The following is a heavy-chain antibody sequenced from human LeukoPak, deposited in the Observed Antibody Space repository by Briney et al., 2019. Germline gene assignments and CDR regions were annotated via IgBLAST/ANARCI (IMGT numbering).Heavy chain of an antibody. CDR2: IYYSGST. V-gene: IGHV4-61*01. D-gene: IGHD3-10*01. CDR3: ARGTGRRYYYGSGSYYNGFDY. J-gene: IGHJ4*02. Sequence: SETLSLTCTVSGASISRGSYYWSWIRQPPGKGLEWIGYIYYSGSTNYNPSLKSRVTISVDTSKNQFSLKLSSVTAADTAVYYCARGTGRRYYYGSGSYYNGFDYWGQGTLVTVSS. CDR1: GASISRGSYY.